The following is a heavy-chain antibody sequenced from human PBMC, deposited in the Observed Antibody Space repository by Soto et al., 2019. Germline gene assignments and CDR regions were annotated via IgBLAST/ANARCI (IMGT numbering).Heavy chain of an antibody. CDR1: GFTFSSCA. J-gene: IGHJ4*02. Sequence: GGSLRLSCAASGFTFSSCAMSWVRQAPGKGLEWVSAISGSGGSTYYADSVKGRFTISRDNSKNTLYLQMNSLRAEDTAVYYCAKRTSWAEDFDYWGQGTMVTVSS. D-gene: IGHD2-2*01. V-gene: IGHV3-23*01. CDR2: ISGSGGST. CDR3: AKRTSWAEDFDY.